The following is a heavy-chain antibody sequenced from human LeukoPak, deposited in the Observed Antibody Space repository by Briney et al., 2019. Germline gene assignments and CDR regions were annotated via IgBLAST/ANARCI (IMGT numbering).Heavy chain of an antibody. CDR1: GFTFSSYG. V-gene: IGHV3-30*02. J-gene: IGHJ4*02. CDR2: IRYDGSNK. D-gene: IGHD3-22*01. Sequence: GGSLRLSCAASGFTFSSYGMHWVRQAPGKGLEWVAFIRYDGSNKYYADSVKGRFTISRDNSKNTLYLQMNSLRAEDTAVYYCAKGDYYDSSGYSPQLDYWGQGTLVTVSS. CDR3: AKGDYYDSSGYSPQLDY.